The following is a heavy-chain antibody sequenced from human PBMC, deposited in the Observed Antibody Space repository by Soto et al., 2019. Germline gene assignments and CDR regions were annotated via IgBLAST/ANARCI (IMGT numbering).Heavy chain of an antibody. J-gene: IGHJ4*02. D-gene: IGHD6-13*01. CDR1: SYTFASYG. Sequence: QVQLVQSGAEVKKPGASVKVSCKASSYTFASYGISWVRQAPGQGLEWMGWISAYNGNTNYAQKLQGRGTMTTDTSTSTGDMELRSLRSDDTAVYCCARVIAAAAYFEYWGQGTLVTVSS. CDR3: ARVIAAAAYFEY. V-gene: IGHV1-18*01. CDR2: ISAYNGNT.